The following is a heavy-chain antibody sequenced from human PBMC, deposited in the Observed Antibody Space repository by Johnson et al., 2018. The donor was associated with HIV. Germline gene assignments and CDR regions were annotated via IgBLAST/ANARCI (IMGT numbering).Heavy chain of an antibody. D-gene: IGHD5-18*01. CDR1: GFTVSSNY. V-gene: IGHV3-66*02. Sequence: VQLVESGGGLVQPGGSLILSCAASGFTVSSNYMSWVRQAPGKGLEWVSVIYSGGSTYYADSVKGRFTMSRDNSKNTIYLQTNSLRREDTAVYYCARGKAWIQSWDDAFDIWGQGTVVTVSS. CDR3: ARGKAWIQSWDDAFDI. CDR2: IYSGGST. J-gene: IGHJ3*02.